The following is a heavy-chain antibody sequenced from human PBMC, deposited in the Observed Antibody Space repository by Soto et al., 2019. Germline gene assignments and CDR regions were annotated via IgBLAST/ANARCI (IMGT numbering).Heavy chain of an antibody. D-gene: IGHD3-9*01. CDR3: ARYLTYYDILTGYYALDY. CDR1: GFTFSDYY. J-gene: IGHJ4*02. Sequence: QVQLVESGGGLVKPGGSLRLSCAASGFTFSDYYMSWIRQAPGKGLEWVSYISSSGSTIYYADSVKGRFTISRDNAKNSLYRQMTTLRAEDTAVYYCARYLTYYDILTGYYALDYWGQGTLVTVSS. CDR2: ISSSGSTI. V-gene: IGHV3-11*01.